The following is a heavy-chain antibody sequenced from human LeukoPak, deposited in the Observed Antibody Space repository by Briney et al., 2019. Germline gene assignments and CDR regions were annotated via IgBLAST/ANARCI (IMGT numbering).Heavy chain of an antibody. CDR2: IDPSDSYT. J-gene: IGHJ5*02. V-gene: IGHV5-10-1*01. Sequence: GESLKISCKGSGYSFTSYWISWVRQMPGKGLEWMGRIDPSDSYTNYSPSFQGHVTISADKSISTAYLQWSSLKASDTAMYYCARQVAAAWNWFDPWGQGTLVTVS. CDR1: GYSFTSYW. CDR3: ARQVAAAWNWFDP. D-gene: IGHD6-13*01.